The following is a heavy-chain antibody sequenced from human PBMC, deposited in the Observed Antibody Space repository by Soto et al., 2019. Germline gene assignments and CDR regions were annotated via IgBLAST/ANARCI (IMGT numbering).Heavy chain of an antibody. CDR2: IYYSGTT. Sequence: QLQLKESGPGLVQPSQTLSLTCNVSGGSIGSGGYYWSWIRQHPGKGLEWIGYIYYSGTTYYNPSLKSRVSISVGTSQKPFSLQLRSVTAADTAVYYCARDREPSAYFHFWGQGILVTVSS. V-gene: IGHV4-31*03. J-gene: IGHJ4*02. D-gene: IGHD1-1*01. CDR1: GGSIGSGGYY. CDR3: ARDREPSAYFHF.